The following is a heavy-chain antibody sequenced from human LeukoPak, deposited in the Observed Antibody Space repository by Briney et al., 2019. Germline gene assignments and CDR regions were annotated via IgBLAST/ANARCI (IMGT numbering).Heavy chain of an antibody. CDR2: IIPIFGTA. CDR3: ATEALDDSDSYFEY. Sequence: SVKVSCKASGGTFSSYAISWVRQAPGQGLEWMGGIIPIFGTANYAQKFQGRVTITADESTSTAYMELSSLRSEDTAVYYCATEALDDSDSYFEYWGQGTLVTVSS. D-gene: IGHD3-10*01. V-gene: IGHV1-69*13. J-gene: IGHJ4*02. CDR1: GGTFSSYA.